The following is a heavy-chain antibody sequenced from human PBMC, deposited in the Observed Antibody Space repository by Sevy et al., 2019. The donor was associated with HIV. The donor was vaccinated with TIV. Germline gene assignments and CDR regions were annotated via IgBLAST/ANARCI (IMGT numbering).Heavy chain of an antibody. D-gene: IGHD3-10*01. Sequence: ASVKVSCKASGYTFTGYFIHWVRQAPGQGLEWMGWINPKSGGTNYAQKFKGRVTMTRGKSISTAYMEMSRLRSDDTAVYYCERALEYTSSYYKGGYYFDSWGQGTLVTVSS. V-gene: IGHV1-2*02. J-gene: IGHJ4*02. CDR3: ERALEYTSSYYKGGYYFDS. CDR2: INPKSGGT. CDR1: GYTFTGYF.